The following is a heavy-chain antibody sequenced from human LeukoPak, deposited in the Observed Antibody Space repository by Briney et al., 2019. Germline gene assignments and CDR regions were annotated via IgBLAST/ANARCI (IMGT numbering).Heavy chain of an antibody. D-gene: IGHD3-10*01. V-gene: IGHV4-34*01. CDR3: ARGRYYYGSGSYYHFDY. CDR2: INHSGST. J-gene: IGHJ4*02. CDR1: GFSFSTYW. Sequence: GSLRLSCVASGFSFSTYWMSWIRQPPGKGLEWIGEINHSGSTNYNPSLKSRVTISVDTSKNQFSLKLSSVTAADTAVYYCARGRYYYGSGSYYHFDYWGQGTLVTVSS.